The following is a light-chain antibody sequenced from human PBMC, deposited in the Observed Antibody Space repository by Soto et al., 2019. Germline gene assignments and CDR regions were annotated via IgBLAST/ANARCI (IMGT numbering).Light chain of an antibody. V-gene: IGLV2-14*01. CDR1: SSDVGGHNY. CDR2: EVS. Sequence: QSALTQPASVSGSPGQSITISCTGTSSDVGGHNYVSWYQQHPGKAPKLMIYEVSNRPSGVSNRFSGSKSDNTASLTISGLQAEDEADYYCSSKRSRSTRVLGGGPKLTVL. CDR3: SSKRSRSTRV. J-gene: IGLJ2*01.